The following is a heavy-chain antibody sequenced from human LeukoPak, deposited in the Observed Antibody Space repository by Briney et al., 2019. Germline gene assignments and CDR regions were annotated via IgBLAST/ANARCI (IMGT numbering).Heavy chain of an antibody. J-gene: IGHJ6*03. Sequence: PSETLSLNCTVSGGSISSYYWSWIRQPAGKGLEWIGRIYTSGSTNYNPSLKSRVTMSVDTSKNQFSLKLSSVTAADTAVYYCARVTGTTWNYYYYYYMDVWGKGTTVTVSS. V-gene: IGHV4-4*07. CDR2: IYTSGST. D-gene: IGHD1-7*01. CDR1: GGSISSYY. CDR3: ARVTGTTWNYYYYYYMDV.